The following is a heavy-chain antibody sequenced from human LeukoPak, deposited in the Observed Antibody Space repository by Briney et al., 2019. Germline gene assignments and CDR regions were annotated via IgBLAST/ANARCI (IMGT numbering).Heavy chain of an antibody. CDR3: ARDSPDHYFDY. CDR2: ISYDGSNK. CDR1: GFTFSSYG. J-gene: IGHJ4*02. Sequence: GGSLRLSCAASGFTFSSYGIHWVRQAPGKGLEWVAVISYDGSNKYFADSVKGRFTIFRDSSKNTLFLQMNSLRTEDTALYYCARDSPDHYFDYWGQGTLVTVSS. V-gene: IGHV3-30*03. D-gene: IGHD3-10*01.